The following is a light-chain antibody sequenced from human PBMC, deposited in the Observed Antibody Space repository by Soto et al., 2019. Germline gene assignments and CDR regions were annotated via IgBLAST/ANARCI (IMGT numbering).Light chain of an antibody. CDR1: QRVSSSH. J-gene: IGKJ5*01. CDR3: QQYGTSPSLT. CDR2: GAS. Sequence: EIVLTHSPGTLSLSPGERATLSCRASQRVSSSHLAWYQQKPGQAPRLLIYGASSRATGIPDRFSGSGSGTDFTLTINSLEPEDLAVYYCQQYGTSPSLTFGQGTR. V-gene: IGKV3-20*01.